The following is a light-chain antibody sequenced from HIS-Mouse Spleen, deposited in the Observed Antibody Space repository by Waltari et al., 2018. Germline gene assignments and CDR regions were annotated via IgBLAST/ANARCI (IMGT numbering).Light chain of an antibody. CDR2: EDS. Sequence: SYELTHPPSVPVSPGQTASITCSGDAVPKNYAYWYQQKSGQAPLLVIYEDSKRPPGIPERFSGSSSGTMATLTISGAQVEDEADYYCYSTDSSGNHVVFGGGTKLTVL. J-gene: IGLJ2*01. CDR1: AVPKNY. CDR3: YSTDSSGNHVV. V-gene: IGLV3-10*01.